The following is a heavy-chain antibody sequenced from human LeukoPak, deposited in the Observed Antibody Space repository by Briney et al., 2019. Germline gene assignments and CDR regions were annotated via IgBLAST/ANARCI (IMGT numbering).Heavy chain of an antibody. V-gene: IGHV4-39*01. CDR2: IYYSGST. D-gene: IGHD3-16*02. J-gene: IGHJ4*02. CDR3: ARRFLRLGELSPIDY. CDR1: GGSIISRTYY. Sequence: PSETLSLTCTVSGGSIISRTYYWAWIRQPPGKGLEWIGSIYYSGSTYYNPSLKSRVTISVDTSKNQFSLKLSSVTAADTVVYYCARRFLRLGELSPIDYWGQGTLVTVSS.